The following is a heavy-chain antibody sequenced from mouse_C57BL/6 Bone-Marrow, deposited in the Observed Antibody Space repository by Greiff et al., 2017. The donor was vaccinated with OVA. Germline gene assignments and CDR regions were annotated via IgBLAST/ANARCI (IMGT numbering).Heavy chain of an antibody. V-gene: IGHV1-42*01. Sequence: VQLQQSGPELVKPGASVKISCKASGYSFTGYYMNWVKQSPEKSLEWIGEINPSTGGTTYNQKFKAKATLTVDKSSSTAYMQLKSLTSDDSAVYYCARYGGSSYEDYFDYWGQGTTLTVSS. CDR1: GYSFTGYY. D-gene: IGHD1-1*01. CDR2: INPSTGGT. CDR3: ARYGGSSYEDYFDY. J-gene: IGHJ2*01.